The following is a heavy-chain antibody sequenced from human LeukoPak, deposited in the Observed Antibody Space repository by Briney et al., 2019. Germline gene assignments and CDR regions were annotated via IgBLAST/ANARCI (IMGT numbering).Heavy chain of an antibody. D-gene: IGHD1-26*01. Sequence: SVKVSCKASGCTFSSYAISWVRQAPGQGLEWMGGIIPIFGTANYAQKFQSRGTITTDESTSTAYMELSSLRSEDTAVYYCARASSGVGATTLSYYYYMDVWGKGTTVTVSS. CDR1: GCTFSSYA. CDR2: IIPIFGTA. J-gene: IGHJ6*03. CDR3: ARASSGVGATTLSYYYYMDV. V-gene: IGHV1-69*05.